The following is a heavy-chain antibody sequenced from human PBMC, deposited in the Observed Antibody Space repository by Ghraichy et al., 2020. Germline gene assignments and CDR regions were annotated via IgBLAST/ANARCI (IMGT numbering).Heavy chain of an antibody. J-gene: IGHJ4*02. D-gene: IGHD2/OR15-2a*01. CDR1: GFIFSDYS. Sequence: GGELRLSCTASGFIFSDYSMNWVRQAPGKGLEWVSYISSTSNTIYYADSVKGRFIISRDNAENSLFLHVNSLRAEDTAVYYCARDPGRFRFEDWGQGTPVTVSS. CDR3: ARDPGRFRFED. CDR2: ISSTSNTI. V-gene: IGHV3-48*01.